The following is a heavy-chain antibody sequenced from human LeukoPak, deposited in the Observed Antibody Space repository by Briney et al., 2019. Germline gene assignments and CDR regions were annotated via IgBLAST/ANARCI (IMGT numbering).Heavy chain of an antibody. CDR3: AKDLRRWFGELNWFDP. J-gene: IGHJ5*02. CDR1: GFTFSSYW. D-gene: IGHD3-10*01. Sequence: GGSLRLSCAASGFTFSSYWMSWVRQAPGKGLEWLANIKQDGSEKYYVDSVKGRFTISRDNAKNSLYLQMNSLRAEDTAVYYCAKDLRRWFGELNWFDPWGQGTLVTVSS. CDR2: IKQDGSEK. V-gene: IGHV3-7*03.